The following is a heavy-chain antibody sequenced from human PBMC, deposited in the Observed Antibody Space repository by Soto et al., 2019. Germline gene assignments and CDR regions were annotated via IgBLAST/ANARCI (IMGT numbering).Heavy chain of an antibody. D-gene: IGHD3-22*01. CDR2: ITGSGDIT. CDR1: VFTFTFYA. J-gene: IGHJ4*02. V-gene: IGHV3-23*01. CDR3: AKEEDSGGYKGFSFDF. Sequence: PWWSLRLSCSASVFTFTFYAMSWVHQAPGKGLQWVSGITGSGDITYYADSVKDRFTISRDNSKNTLYLQMNSLRAEDTAVYYCAKEEDSGGYKGFSFDFWGQGALVTVSS.